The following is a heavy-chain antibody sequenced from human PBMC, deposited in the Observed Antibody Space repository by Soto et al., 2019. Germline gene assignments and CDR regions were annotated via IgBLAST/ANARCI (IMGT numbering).Heavy chain of an antibody. J-gene: IGHJ4*02. CDR1: GFTFSSYS. D-gene: IGHD6-19*01. V-gene: IGHV3-21*01. Sequence: EVQLVESGGGLVKTRGSLRLSCAASGFTFSSYSMNWVRQAPGKGLEWVSSISSSSSYIYYADSVKGRFTISRDNAKNSLYLKSNGLRAEDMSVYCCARDSSVAGTVEYWGQGTLVTVSS. CDR2: ISSSSSYI. CDR3: ARDSSVAGTVEY.